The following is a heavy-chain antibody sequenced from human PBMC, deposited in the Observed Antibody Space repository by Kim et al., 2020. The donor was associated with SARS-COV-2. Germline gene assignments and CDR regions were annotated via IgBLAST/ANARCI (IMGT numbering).Heavy chain of an antibody. CDR1: GGTFSSYA. CDR3: AGDPIRALWGRYYMDV. Sequence: SVKVSCKASGGTFSSYAISWVRQAPGQGLEWMGGIIPIFGTANYAQKFQGRVTITADESTSTAYMELSSLRSEDTAVYYCAGDPIRALWGRYYMDVWGKGTSVTVSS. CDR2: IIPIFGTA. V-gene: IGHV1-69*13. D-gene: IGHD3-16*01. J-gene: IGHJ6*03.